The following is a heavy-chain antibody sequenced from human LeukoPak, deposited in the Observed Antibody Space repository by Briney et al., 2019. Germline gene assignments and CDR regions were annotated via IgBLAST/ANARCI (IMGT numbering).Heavy chain of an antibody. D-gene: IGHD2-2*02. CDR1: GFTFSSYS. CDR3: ARPVPAAIPGWFDP. J-gene: IGHJ5*02. V-gene: IGHV3-48*04. Sequence: PGGSLRLSCAASGFTFSSYSMNWVRQAPGKGLEWVSYISSSGSTIYYADSVKGRFTISRDNAKNSLYLQMNSLRAEDTAVYYCARPVPAAIPGWFDPWGQGTLVTVSS. CDR2: ISSSGSTI.